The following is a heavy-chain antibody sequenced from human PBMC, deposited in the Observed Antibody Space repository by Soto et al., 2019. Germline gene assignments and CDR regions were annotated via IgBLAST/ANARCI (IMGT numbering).Heavy chain of an antibody. J-gene: IGHJ3*02. CDR3: ARVERGTATTVVDAFDI. CDR2: MSHSGGT. Sequence: EQVQQGGPRMFKAFETPFPTIAGYGGFVRQGYLYWSWIRQPPGKGLEWIGEMSHSGGTHFNPSLKRRVTISVDTSKNQFSLKMSSVTAADTALYYCARVERGTATTVVDAFDIWGPGTMVTVSS. V-gene: IGHV4-34*02. D-gene: IGHD1-1*01. CDR1: GGFVRQGYLY.